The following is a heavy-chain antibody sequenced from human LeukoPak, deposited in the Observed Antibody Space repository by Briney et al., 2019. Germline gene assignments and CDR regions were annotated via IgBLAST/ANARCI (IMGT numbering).Heavy chain of an antibody. CDR1: GLTFSRYW. D-gene: IGHD5-12*01. V-gene: IGHV3-30*18. CDR2: ISYDGSNK. CDR3: AKGGLGLDY. J-gene: IGHJ4*02. Sequence: GGSLRLSCAASGLTFSRYWMTWVRQAPGKGLEWMAVISYDGSNKYYADSVKGRFTISRDNSKNTVYLQMNSLRAEDTAVYYCAKGGLGLDYWGQGTLVTVSS.